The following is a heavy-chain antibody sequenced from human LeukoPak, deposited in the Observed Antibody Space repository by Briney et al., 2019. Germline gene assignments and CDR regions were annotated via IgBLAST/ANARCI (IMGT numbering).Heavy chain of an antibody. J-gene: IGHJ6*02. CDR3: ASSRAVYSNYTRYYYYYGMDV. D-gene: IGHD4-11*01. V-gene: IGHV4-39*07. CDR2: ISYSGST. Sequence: SETLSLTCTVSGGSFSSRSYYWGWIRQPPGKGLEWIGSISYSGSTYYNPSLKSRVTISVDTSKNQFSLKLSSVTAADTAVYYCASSRAVYSNYTRYYYYYGMDVWGQGTTVTVSS. CDR1: GGSFSSRSYY.